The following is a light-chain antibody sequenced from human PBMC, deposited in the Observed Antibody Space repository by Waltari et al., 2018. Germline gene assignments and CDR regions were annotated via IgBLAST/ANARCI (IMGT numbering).Light chain of an antibody. CDR1: NIGSKS. CDR2: DNI. J-gene: IGLJ2*01. CDR3: QVWDSDVI. V-gene: IGLV3-21*02. Sequence: SYILTQAPSVAVAPGQTARIPCGGNNIGSKSVHWYQQKPGQAPVLVLYDNIDRPSGIPERFSGSNSRIMATLTISRVEAGDEADYYCQVWDSDVIFGGGTKLTVL.